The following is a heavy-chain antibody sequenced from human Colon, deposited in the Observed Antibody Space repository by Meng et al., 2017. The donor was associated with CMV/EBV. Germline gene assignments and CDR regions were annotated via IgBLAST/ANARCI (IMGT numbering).Heavy chain of an antibody. CDR3: AIRLNSDAFDI. Sequence: ASAKVSCKALGHTFTRDGIAWVRQAPGQGLEWMGWISVNNGNTNYAQKFQGRVTMTTDNSTSTAYMELRSLRSDDTAVYFCAIRLNSDAFDIWGQGTLVTVSS. V-gene: IGHV1-18*01. CDR1: GHTFTRDG. J-gene: IGHJ3*02. D-gene: IGHD5-12*01. CDR2: ISVNNGNT.